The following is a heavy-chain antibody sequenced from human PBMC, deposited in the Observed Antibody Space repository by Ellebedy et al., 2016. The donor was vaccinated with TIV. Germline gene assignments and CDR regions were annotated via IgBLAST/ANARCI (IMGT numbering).Heavy chain of an antibody. Sequence: GSLRLSCTVSGGSISSYYWSWIRQPPGKGLEWIGYIYYSGSTNYNPSLKSRVTISVDTSKNQFSLKLSSVTAADTAVYYCARRSRGDGAPGYWGQGTLVTVSS. CDR2: IYYSGST. CDR3: ARRSRGDGAPGY. J-gene: IGHJ4*02. V-gene: IGHV4-59*08. D-gene: IGHD1-26*01. CDR1: GGSISSYY.